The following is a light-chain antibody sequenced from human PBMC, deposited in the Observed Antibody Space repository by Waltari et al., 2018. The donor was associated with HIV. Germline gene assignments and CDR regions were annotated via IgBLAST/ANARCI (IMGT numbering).Light chain of an antibody. Sequence: QLVLTQSPSASASLGASVKLTCTLSSGHSDYAIASPQQQPEKGPRYLMKLNSDGRHIKGDGIPDRFSGCSSVAERYLTIAILQSEDEADYYCQYGDTGIRVFGGGTKLTVL. CDR1: SGHSDYA. J-gene: IGLJ3*02. CDR2: LNSDGRH. V-gene: IGLV4-69*01. CDR3: QYGDTGIRV.